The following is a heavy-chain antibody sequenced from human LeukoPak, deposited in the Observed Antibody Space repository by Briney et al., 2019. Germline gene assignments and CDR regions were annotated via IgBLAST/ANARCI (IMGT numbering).Heavy chain of an antibody. Sequence: GGSLRLSCAASGFTFSSYEMNWVRQAPGKGLEWVSYISSSGSTIYYADSVQGRFTISRDNAKNSLYLHMSSLRAEDTAVYYCARNDYNFDYWGQGTLVTVSS. CDR2: ISSSGSTI. CDR1: GFTFSSYE. CDR3: ARNDYNFDY. V-gene: IGHV3-48*03. J-gene: IGHJ4*02. D-gene: IGHD3-16*01.